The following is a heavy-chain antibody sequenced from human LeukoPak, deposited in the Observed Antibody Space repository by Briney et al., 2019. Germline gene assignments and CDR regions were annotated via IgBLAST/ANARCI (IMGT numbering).Heavy chain of an antibody. CDR2: NNPNSGGT. CDR3: ASSPASGITYYYYYMDV. D-gene: IGHD1-26*01. Sequence: ASVKVSCKASGYTFTGYYMHWVRQAPGQGLEWMGWNNPNSGGTNYAQKFQGRVTMTRDTSISTAYMELSRLRSDDTAVYYCASSPASGITYYYYYMDVWGKGTTVTVSS. J-gene: IGHJ6*03. CDR1: GYTFTGYY. V-gene: IGHV1-2*02.